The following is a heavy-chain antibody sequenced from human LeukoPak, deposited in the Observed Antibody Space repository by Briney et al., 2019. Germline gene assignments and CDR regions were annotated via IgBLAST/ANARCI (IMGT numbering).Heavy chain of an antibody. J-gene: IGHJ4*02. CDR3: ARDPLAVAGLDY. CDR2: IKQDGSEK. Sequence: GGSLRLSCAASGFTFSTYGMHWVRQAPGKGLEWVANIKQDGSEKYYVDSVKGRFTISRDNAKNSLYLQMNSLRAEDTAVYYCARDPLAVAGLDYWGQGTLVTVSS. D-gene: IGHD6-19*01. V-gene: IGHV3-7*01. CDR1: GFTFSTYG.